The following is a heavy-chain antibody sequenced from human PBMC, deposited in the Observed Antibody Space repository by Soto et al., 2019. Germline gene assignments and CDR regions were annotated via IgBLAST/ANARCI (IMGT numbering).Heavy chain of an antibody. D-gene: IGHD3-16*01. CDR1: GFTLSTYA. J-gene: IGHJ6*02. CDR3: AGVKLVEFFGSNVDVYSMDV. CDR2: ISSDSRYI. Sequence: EVQLVESGGGLVQPGGSLRLSCAASGFTLSTYAVNWVRQAPGKGLEWVSYISSDSRYIYYGDSVKGRFTISRYNARNAVYLQMNSLRDEDTAVYYCAGVKLVEFFGSNVDVYSMDVWGQGTPVTVSS. V-gene: IGHV3-48*02.